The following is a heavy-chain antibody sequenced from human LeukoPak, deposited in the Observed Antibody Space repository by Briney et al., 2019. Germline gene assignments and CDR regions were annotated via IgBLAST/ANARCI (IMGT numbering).Heavy chain of an antibody. J-gene: IGHJ4*02. D-gene: IGHD6-13*01. CDR2: IYYSGST. Sequence: SETLSLTCTVSGGSISGYYWSWIRQPPGKGLEWIGYIYYSGSTNYNPSLKSRVTISVDTSKNQFSLKLSSVTAADTAVYYCARRGIAAAGTFDYWGQGTLVTVSS. CDR1: GGSISGYY. CDR3: ARRGIAAAGTFDY. V-gene: IGHV4-59*08.